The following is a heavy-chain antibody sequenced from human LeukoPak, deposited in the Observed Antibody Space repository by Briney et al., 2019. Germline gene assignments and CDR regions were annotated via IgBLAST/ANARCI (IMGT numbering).Heavy chain of an antibody. D-gene: IGHD3-3*01. Sequence: ASVKVSCKASGYTFTGYYMHWVRQAPGQGLEWMGWINPNSGGTNYARKFQGWVTMTRDTSISTAYMELSRLRSDDTAVYYCARELAAYYDFWSGQPGGNYGMDVWGQGTTVTVSS. CDR1: GYTFTGYY. CDR3: ARELAAYYDFWSGQPGGNYGMDV. J-gene: IGHJ6*02. V-gene: IGHV1-2*04. CDR2: INPNSGGT.